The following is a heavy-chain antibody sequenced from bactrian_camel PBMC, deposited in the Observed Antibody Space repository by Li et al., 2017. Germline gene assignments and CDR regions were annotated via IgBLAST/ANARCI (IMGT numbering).Heavy chain of an antibody. CDR1: ASLSLVC. D-gene: IGHD2*01. J-gene: IGHJ4*01. Sequence: HVQLVESGGGSVQAGGSLRLSCTASASLSLVCMGWFRQVPGKEREGVASIDRDGITNYADSVKGRFTISADNAENTLYLQMNSLKPEDTAMYYCAAGGGNGAFCYTGERSMDYWGQG. CDR3: AAGGGNGAFCYTGERSMDY. CDR2: IDRDGIT. V-gene: IGHV3S53*01.